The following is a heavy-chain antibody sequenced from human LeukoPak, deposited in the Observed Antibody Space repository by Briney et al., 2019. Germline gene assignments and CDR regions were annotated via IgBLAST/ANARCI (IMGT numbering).Heavy chain of an antibody. CDR3: ARECSTSCSLGQIDY. CDR1: GGSISSYY. D-gene: IGHD2-2*01. CDR2: IYYSGST. J-gene: IGHJ4*02. Sequence: SETLSLTCTVSGGSISSYYWSWIRQPPGKGLEWIGYIYYSGSTNYNPSLKSRVTISVDTSKNQFSLKLSSVTAADTAVYYCARECSTSCSLGQIDYWGQGTLVTVSS. V-gene: IGHV4-59*01.